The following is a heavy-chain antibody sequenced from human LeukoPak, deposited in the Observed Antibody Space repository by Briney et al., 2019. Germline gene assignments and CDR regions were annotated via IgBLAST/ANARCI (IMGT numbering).Heavy chain of an antibody. Sequence: SQTLSLTCTVSGGSISSGDYYWSWIRQPPGKGLEWIGYIYYSGSTYYNPSLKSRVTISVDTPKNQFSLKLSSVTAADTAVYYCARARIQLWFGNWGQGTLVTVSS. CDR1: GGSISSGDYY. V-gene: IGHV4-30-4*01. D-gene: IGHD5-18*01. J-gene: IGHJ4*02. CDR3: ARARIQLWFGN. CDR2: IYYSGST.